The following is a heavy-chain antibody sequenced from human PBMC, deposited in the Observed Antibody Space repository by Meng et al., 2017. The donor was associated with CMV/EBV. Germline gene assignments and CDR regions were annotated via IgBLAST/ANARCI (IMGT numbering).Heavy chain of an antibody. V-gene: IGHV3-7*01. J-gene: IGHJ4*02. D-gene: IGHD6-19*01. CDR3: ARDRTYSSGWYLSGDY. CDR2: IKQDGSEK. Sequence: LSLTCAASGFTFSSYWMSWVRQAPGKGLEWVANIKQDGSEKYYVDSVKGRFTISRDNAKNSLYLQMNSLRAEDTAVYYCARDRTYSSGWYLSGDYWGQGTLVTVSS. CDR1: GFTFSSYW.